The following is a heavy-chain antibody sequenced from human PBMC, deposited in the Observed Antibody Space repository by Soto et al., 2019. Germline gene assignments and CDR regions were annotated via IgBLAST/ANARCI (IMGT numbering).Heavy chain of an antibody. Sequence: QVQLQESGPGLLKPTQTLSLTCTVSGDSVYSRPHSWTWIRQLPDKGLEYIGYIFYSGTTYYNPSRKDRVTISLDTSKNQFYLSLTSVTAADTAVYYCAGPTSYFEYWGQGTLVNVSS. CDR2: IFYSGTT. V-gene: IGHV4-31*03. CDR1: GDSVYSRPHS. CDR3: AGPTSYFEY. J-gene: IGHJ4*02.